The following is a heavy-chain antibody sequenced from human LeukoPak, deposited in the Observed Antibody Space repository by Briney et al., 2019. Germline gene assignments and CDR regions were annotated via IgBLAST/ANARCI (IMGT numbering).Heavy chain of an antibody. D-gene: IGHD3-3*01. V-gene: IGHV4-31*03. J-gene: IGHJ6*03. CDR2: IYYSGST. CDR3: ARATYDFWSGYYHYCMDV. Sequence: SETLSLTCTVSGGSISSGGYYWSWIRQHPGKGLEWIGYIYYSGSTYYNPSLKSRVTISVDTSKNQFSLKLSSVTAADTAVYYCARATYDFWSGYYHYCMDVWGKGTTVTVSS. CDR1: GGSISSGGYY.